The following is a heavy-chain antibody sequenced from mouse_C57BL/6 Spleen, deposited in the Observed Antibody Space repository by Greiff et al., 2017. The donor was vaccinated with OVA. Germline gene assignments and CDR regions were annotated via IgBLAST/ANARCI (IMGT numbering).Heavy chain of an antibody. CDR2: INYDGSST. J-gene: IGHJ4*01. Sequence: EVHLVESEGGLVQPGSSMKLSCTASGFTFSDYYMAWVRQVPEKGLEWVANINYDGSSTYYLDSLKSRFIISRDNAKNILYLQMSSLKSEDTATYYCARDYDGYRAMDYWGQGTSVTVSS. CDR1: GFTFSDYY. V-gene: IGHV5-16*01. D-gene: IGHD2-3*01. CDR3: ARDYDGYRAMDY.